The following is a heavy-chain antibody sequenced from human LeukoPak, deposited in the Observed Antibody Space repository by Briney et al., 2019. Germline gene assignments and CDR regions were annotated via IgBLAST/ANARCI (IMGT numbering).Heavy chain of an antibody. D-gene: IGHD6-13*01. CDR3: ARNIAAAGDPFDY. CDR1: GYTFTSYY. Sequence: ASVKASCKASGYTFTSYYMHWVRQAPGQWLESMGIISTSGGSTSYAQKFQGRVTMTRDMSTSTVYMELSSLRSEDTAVYYCARNIAAAGDPFDYWGQGTLVTVSS. J-gene: IGHJ4*02. CDR2: ISTSGGST. V-gene: IGHV1-46*01.